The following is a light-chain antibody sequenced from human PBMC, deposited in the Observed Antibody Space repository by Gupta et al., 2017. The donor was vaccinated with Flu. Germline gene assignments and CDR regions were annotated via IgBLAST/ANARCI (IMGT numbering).Light chain of an antibody. J-gene: IGKJ3*01. CDR1: QSVGGD. CDR3: QQYNNWPPIT. Sequence: EIVMTQSPATLSASPGERATLSCRASQSVGGDLAWYQQRRGQAPRLLIYGTSNRATGVPARCSGSGSGKEFTLTISSLQSEDFAVYYCQQYNNWPPITFGPGTKVDIK. V-gene: IGKV3-15*01. CDR2: GTS.